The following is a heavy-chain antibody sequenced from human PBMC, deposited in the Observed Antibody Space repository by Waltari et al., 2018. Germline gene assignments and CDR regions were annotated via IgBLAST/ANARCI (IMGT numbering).Heavy chain of an antibody. Sequence: EVQLVQSGAEVKKPGESLKISCKGSGYSFTSYWIGWVRQMPGKGLEWMGIIYPGDSDTRYSPSFQGQVTISADKSISTAYMELSRLRSDDTAVYYCARVPAMVHPDAFDIWGQGTMVTVSS. CDR2: IYPGDSDT. J-gene: IGHJ3*02. CDR1: GYSFTSYW. CDR3: ARVPAMVHPDAFDI. V-gene: IGHV5-51*03. D-gene: IGHD5-18*01.